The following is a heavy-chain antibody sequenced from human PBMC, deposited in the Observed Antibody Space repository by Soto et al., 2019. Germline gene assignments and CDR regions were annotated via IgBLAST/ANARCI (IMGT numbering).Heavy chain of an antibody. CDR3: ARGGSSDWQVAFDF. V-gene: IGHV4-34*01. Sequence: PSETLSLTCTVYGGSFSGYFWNWIRQSPGKGLEWIGKVNHNGRNNYNPSLKSRVTISMDMSKNQFSLKLTPVTAADTAVYYCARGGSSDWQVAFDFWGQGTMVTVSS. CDR2: VNHNGRN. D-gene: IGHD6-19*01. CDR1: GGSFSGYF. J-gene: IGHJ3*01.